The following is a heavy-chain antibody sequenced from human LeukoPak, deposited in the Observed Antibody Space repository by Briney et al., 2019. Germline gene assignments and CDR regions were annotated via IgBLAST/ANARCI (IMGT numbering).Heavy chain of an antibody. CDR2: INHSGST. CDR3: ARGMDYYGSGTDAFDI. CDR1: GGSFSGYY. D-gene: IGHD3-10*01. J-gene: IGHJ3*02. V-gene: IGHV4-34*01. Sequence: KTSETLSLTCAVYGGSFSGYYWSWIRQPPGKGLEWIGEINHSGSTNYNPSLKSRVTISVDTSKNQFSLKLSSVTAADTAVYYCARGMDYYGSGTDAFDIWGQGTMVTVSS.